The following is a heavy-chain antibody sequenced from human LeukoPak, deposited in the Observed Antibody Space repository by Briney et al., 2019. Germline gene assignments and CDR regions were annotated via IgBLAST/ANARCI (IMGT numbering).Heavy chain of an antibody. CDR3: ARDYFADMYYFDY. V-gene: IGHV3-30*01. CDR1: GFTFSSYG. CDR2: ISYDGSNK. J-gene: IGHJ4*02. Sequence: PGGSLRLSCAASGFTFSSYGMHWVRQAPGKGLEWVAVISYDGSNKYYADSVKGRFTISRDNTKNTLYLQMNSLRAEDTAVYYCARDYFADMYYFDYWGQGTLVTVSS. D-gene: IGHD2/OR15-2a*01.